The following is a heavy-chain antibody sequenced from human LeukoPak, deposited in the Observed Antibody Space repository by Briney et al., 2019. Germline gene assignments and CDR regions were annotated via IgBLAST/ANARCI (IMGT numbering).Heavy chain of an antibody. J-gene: IGHJ4*02. V-gene: IGHV4-39*01. Sequence: PSETLSLTCTVSGGSISSSSYYWGWIRQPPGKGLEWIGSIYYSGSTYYNPSLKSRVTISVDTSKNQFSLKLSSVTAADTAVYYCASLSSYAYSNGRRILDYWGQGTLVTVSS. CDR2: IYYSGST. CDR3: ASLSSYAYSNGRRILDY. D-gene: IGHD6-19*01. CDR1: GGSISSSSYY.